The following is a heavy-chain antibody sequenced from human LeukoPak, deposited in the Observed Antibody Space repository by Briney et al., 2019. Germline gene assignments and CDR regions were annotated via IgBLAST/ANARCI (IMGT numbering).Heavy chain of an antibody. V-gene: IGHV1-18*01. CDR3: ARCDYVWGNYRSRPILYFDK. Sequence: ASVKVSCKASGYTFSSYGISWVRQAPGQGLEWMGWISGYNGNIKYAQKFQGRLTMTTDTSTTTAYMELRSLRSDDTAVYYCARCDYVWGNYRSRPILYFDKWGQGTLVSVSS. D-gene: IGHD3-16*02. J-gene: IGHJ4*02. CDR1: GYTFSSYG. CDR2: ISGYNGNI.